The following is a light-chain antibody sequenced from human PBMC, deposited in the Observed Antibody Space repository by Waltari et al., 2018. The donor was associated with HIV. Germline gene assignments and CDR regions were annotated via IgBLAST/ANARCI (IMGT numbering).Light chain of an antibody. CDR2: DAS. J-gene: IGKJ2*01. CDR3: QQRYNWRT. V-gene: IGKV3-11*01. CDR1: QTVGVY. Sequence: EIVLTQSPATLSLSPGERATLSCRASQTVGVYVAWYQQKPGQATRLLIYDASNRATGIPARFSGSGSGKEFSITISSLEPEDVAVYYCQQRYNWRTFGQGTKLEIK.